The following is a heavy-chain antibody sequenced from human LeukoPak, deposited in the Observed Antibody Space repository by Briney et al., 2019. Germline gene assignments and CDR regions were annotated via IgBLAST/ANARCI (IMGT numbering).Heavy chain of an antibody. D-gene: IGHD6-6*01. CDR3: ARHSASYYFDY. CDR2: INHSGST. J-gene: IGHJ4*02. Sequence: SETLSLTCAVYGGSFSGYYWSWIRQPPGKGLEWIGEINHSGSTYSNPSLKSRVTISVDMSKNQFSLKLSSVTAADTAVYYCARHSASYYFDYWGQGTLVTVPS. CDR1: GGSFSGYY. V-gene: IGHV4-34*01.